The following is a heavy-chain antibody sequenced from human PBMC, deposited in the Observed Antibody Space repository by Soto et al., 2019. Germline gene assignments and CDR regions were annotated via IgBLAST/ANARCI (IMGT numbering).Heavy chain of an antibody. CDR3: ARDRGGWSHGFWKYYFEY. D-gene: IGHD3-3*01. Sequence: SETLSLTCTFSVVSISSGDYYCSWIRQPPWKGLEWIGYIYYSGSTYYNPSLKRRVTISVDTSKNQFSLKVSSVTAADTAVYYCARDRGGWSHGFWKYYFEYWGQGTLVTVSS. CDR1: VVSISSGDYY. J-gene: IGHJ4*02. CDR2: IYYSGST. V-gene: IGHV4-30-4*01.